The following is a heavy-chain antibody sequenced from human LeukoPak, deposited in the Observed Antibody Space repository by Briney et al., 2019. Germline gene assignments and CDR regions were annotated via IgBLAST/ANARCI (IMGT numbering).Heavy chain of an antibody. Sequence: PGGSLRLSCAASGFTFSSYSMNRVRQAPGKGLEWVSSISSSSSYIYYADSVKGRFTISRDNAKNSLYLQMNSLRAEDTAVYYCASSIVGAIVDFWGQGTLVTVSS. CDR1: GFTFSSYS. CDR3: ASSIVGAIVDF. CDR2: ISSSSSYI. J-gene: IGHJ4*02. V-gene: IGHV3-21*01. D-gene: IGHD1-26*01.